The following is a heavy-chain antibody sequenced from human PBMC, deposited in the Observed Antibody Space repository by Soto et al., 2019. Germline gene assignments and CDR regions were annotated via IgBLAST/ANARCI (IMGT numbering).Heavy chain of an antibody. J-gene: IGHJ4*02. V-gene: IGHV3-7*01. CDR3: ARGQH. D-gene: IGHD1-1*01. CDR2: INEDGSDK. Sequence: EVQLVESGGGLVQPGGSLRLSCAASGFILDNHWMSWVRQAPGKGLEWVANINEDGSDKYYVDSVKGRFTVSRDNARNSLHLQMDSLRPEDTAVYYCARGQHWGQGALVTVSS. CDR1: GFILDNHW.